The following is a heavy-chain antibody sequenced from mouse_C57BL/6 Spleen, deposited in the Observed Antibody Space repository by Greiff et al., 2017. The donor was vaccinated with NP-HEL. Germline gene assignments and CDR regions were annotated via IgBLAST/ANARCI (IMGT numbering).Heavy chain of an antibody. V-gene: IGHV1-42*01. CDR3: AREYDYEPGYFDV. Sequence: VQLKDSGPELVKPGASVKISCKASGYSFTGYYMNWVKQSPEKSLEWIGEINPSTGGTTYNQKFKAKATLTVDKSSSTAYMQLKSLTSEDSAVYYCAREYDYEPGYFDVWGTGTTVTVSS. CDR2: INPSTGGT. D-gene: IGHD2-4*01. CDR1: GYSFTGYY. J-gene: IGHJ1*03.